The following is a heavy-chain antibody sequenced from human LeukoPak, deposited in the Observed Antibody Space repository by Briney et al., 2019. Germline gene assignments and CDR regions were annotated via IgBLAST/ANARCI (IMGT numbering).Heavy chain of an antibody. Sequence: SQTLSLTCTVSGGSISSGSYYWSWIRQPAGKGLEWIGRIYTSGSTNYNPSLKSRVTISVDTSKNQFSLKLSSVTAADTAVYYCARDDSRYYHIGGDYWGQGTLVTVPS. V-gene: IGHV4-61*02. CDR2: IYTSGST. D-gene: IGHD2-15*01. J-gene: IGHJ4*02. CDR1: GGSISSGSYY. CDR3: ARDDSRYYHIGGDY.